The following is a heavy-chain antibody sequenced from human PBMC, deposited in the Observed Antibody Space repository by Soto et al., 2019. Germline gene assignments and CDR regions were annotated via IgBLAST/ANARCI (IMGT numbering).Heavy chain of an antibody. D-gene: IGHD3-16*01. CDR3: AWGWREEGNGMDV. J-gene: IGHJ6*01. V-gene: IGHV4-30-4*01. CDR1: GGSISSGDYY. CDR2: IYYSGST. Sequence: SETLSLTCTVSGGSISSGDYYWSWIRQPPGKGLEWIGYIYYSGSTYYNPSLKSRVTISVDTSKNQFSLKLSSVTAADTAVYYCAWGWREEGNGMDVWRQGTTVTVSS.